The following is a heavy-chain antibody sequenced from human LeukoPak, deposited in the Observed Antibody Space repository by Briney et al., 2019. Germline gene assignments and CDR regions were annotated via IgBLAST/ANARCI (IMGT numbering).Heavy chain of an antibody. CDR2: INPSGGST. CDR1: GYTFTSYY. V-gene: IGHV1-46*01. CDR3: ASHYGGNYYYYGMDV. Sequence: ASVKVSCKASGYTFTSYYMHWVRQAPGQGLEWMGIINPSGGSTSYAQKLQGRVTMTRDTSTSTVYMELSSLRSEDTAVYYCASHYGGNYYYYGMDVWGQGTTVTVSS. J-gene: IGHJ6*02. D-gene: IGHD4-23*01.